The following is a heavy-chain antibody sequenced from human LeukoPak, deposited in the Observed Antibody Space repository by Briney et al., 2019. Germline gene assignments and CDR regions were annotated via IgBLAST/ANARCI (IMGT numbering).Heavy chain of an antibody. J-gene: IGHJ4*02. Sequence: GGSLRLSCTTSGLTFRTTWMHWVRQAPGKGLMWVSRMNGEGTTIDYADSVKGRFTVSRDYAKNTLFLQMNNLRTEDTALYFCATARNFRFEYWGQGSLVIVSA. CDR1: GLTFRTTW. CDR2: MNGEGTTI. CDR3: ATARNFRFEY. V-gene: IGHV3-74*01. D-gene: IGHD1-7*01.